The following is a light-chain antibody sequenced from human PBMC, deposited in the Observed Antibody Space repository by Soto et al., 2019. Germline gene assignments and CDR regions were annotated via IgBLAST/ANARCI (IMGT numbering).Light chain of an antibody. CDR3: QQYGSSGT. CDR1: QSISSN. V-gene: IGKV3-20*01. CDR2: GAS. Sequence: EIVMTQSRATLSVSPGERATLSCRASQSISSNLAWYQQKPGQAPRLLIYGASNRATGIPDRFSGSGSGTDFTLTISRLEPEDFAVYYCQQYGSSGTFGQGTKVDI. J-gene: IGKJ1*01.